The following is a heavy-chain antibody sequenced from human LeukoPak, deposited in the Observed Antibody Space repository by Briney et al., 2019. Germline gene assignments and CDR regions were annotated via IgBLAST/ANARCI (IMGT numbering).Heavy chain of an antibody. J-gene: IGHJ4*02. D-gene: IGHD2-2*01. V-gene: IGHV4-4*07. CDR1: GGSTNSYY. CDR2: IYSSGST. CDR3: ARFSWGCSTASCYLTN. Sequence: SETLCLTCSVSGGSTNSYYWSWIRQSGGKGLEWIGRIYSSGSTVYNPSLNSRVTITLDTSRNQFSLRLTSVIAADTAVYYCARFSWGCSTASCYLTNWGQGALVTVSS.